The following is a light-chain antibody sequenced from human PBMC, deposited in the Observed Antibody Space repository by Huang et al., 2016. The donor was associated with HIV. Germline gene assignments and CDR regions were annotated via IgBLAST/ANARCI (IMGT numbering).Light chain of an antibody. V-gene: IGKV1-33*01. CDR2: DAS. CDR3: QQYDNVPYT. CDR1: QDISNY. J-gene: IGKJ2*01. Sequence: DIQMTQFPSSLSASVGDRVTITCQASQDISNYLNWYQQKSGKAPKLLIYDASNLETVGPSRFSGSGSGTYVTLTISSLQPEDVATYYCQQYDNVPYTFGQGTKLEIK.